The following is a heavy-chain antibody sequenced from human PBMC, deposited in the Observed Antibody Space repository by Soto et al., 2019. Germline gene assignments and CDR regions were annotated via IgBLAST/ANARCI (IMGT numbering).Heavy chain of an antibody. D-gene: IGHD4-4*01. CDR1: GFTFSVYW. V-gene: IGHV3-74*01. CDR3: ARPGYSNYGPGVDG. Sequence: EVQLVESGGGLVQPGGSLRLSCAASGFTFSVYWMHWFRQAPGKGLVWVSRIDSDGSTTSYADSVKGRFTISRDNAKRTLYLQMNSLRAEDTAVYYCARPGYSNYGPGVDGWGQGTTVTVSS. CDR2: IDSDGSTT. J-gene: IGHJ6*02.